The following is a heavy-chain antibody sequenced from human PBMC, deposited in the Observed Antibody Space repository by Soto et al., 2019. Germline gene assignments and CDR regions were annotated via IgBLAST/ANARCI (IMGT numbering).Heavy chain of an antibody. CDR2: IYPGDSDT. Sequence: LGESLKISCKGSGYSFTSYWIGWVRQMPGKGLEWMGIIYPGDSDTRYSPSFQGQVTISADKSISTAYLQWSSLKASDTAMYYCARHATKYYDFWSGYRYGMDVWGQGTTVTVSS. J-gene: IGHJ6*02. CDR3: ARHATKYYDFWSGYRYGMDV. CDR1: GYSFTSYW. V-gene: IGHV5-51*01. D-gene: IGHD3-3*01.